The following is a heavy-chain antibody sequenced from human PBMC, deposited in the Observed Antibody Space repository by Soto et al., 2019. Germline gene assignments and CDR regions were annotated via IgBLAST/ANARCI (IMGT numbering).Heavy chain of an antibody. CDR1: GGSISSYY. D-gene: IGHD3-10*01. J-gene: IGHJ6*02. Sequence: SSETLSLTCTVSGGSISSYYWSWIRQPPGKGLEWIGYIYYSGSTNYNPSLKSRVTISVDTSKNQFSLKLSSVTAADTAVYYCARSRGVTLLYYYYYGMDVWGQGTXVTVSS. V-gene: IGHV4-59*01. CDR3: ARSRGVTLLYYYYYGMDV. CDR2: IYYSGST.